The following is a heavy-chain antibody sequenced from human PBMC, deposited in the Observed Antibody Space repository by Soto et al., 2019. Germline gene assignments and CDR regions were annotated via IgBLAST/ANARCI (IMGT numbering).Heavy chain of an antibody. CDR3: AGDSTDGDFVDAFDV. V-gene: IGHV3-66*01. CDR1: GFSVSINY. CDR2: IYSGGTT. D-gene: IGHD4-17*01. Sequence: ELQLVESGGGLVQPGGSLRLSCAASGFSVSINYVNWVRQAPGKGLEWVSVIYSGGTTHYAVSVKGRFTISRDTSKNTVYLQMTSLRVEDTAVYYCAGDSTDGDFVDAFDVWGQGTMVTVSS. J-gene: IGHJ3*01.